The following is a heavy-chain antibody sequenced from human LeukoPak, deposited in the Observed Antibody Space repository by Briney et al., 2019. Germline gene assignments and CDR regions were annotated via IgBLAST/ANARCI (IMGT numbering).Heavy chain of an antibody. CDR1: GGSISSYY. CDR2: IYYSGST. CDR3: AGLTTVTNYFDY. D-gene: IGHD4-17*01. J-gene: IGHJ4*02. Sequence: SETLSLTWTVPGGSISSYYWSWIRQPPVKGLEWIGYIYYSGSTNYNPSLMSRVTISVDTSKNQFSLKLSSVTAADTAVYYCAGLTTVTNYFDYWGQGTLVTVSS. V-gene: IGHV4-59*01.